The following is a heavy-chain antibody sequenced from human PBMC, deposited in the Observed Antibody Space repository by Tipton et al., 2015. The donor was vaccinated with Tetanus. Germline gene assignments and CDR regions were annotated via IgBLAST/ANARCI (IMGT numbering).Heavy chain of an antibody. CDR3: ARANNEFPKKGPFDS. D-gene: IGHD1-1*01. J-gene: IGHJ4*02. CDR2: IFYGGTT. CDR1: GDSITSFY. V-gene: IGHV4-59*01. Sequence: TLSLTCTVSGDSITSFYWSWIRHPPGKGLEWIGYIFYGGTTNYNPSLKSRVTISLDTSKNQFSLQLSSVTAADTAVYYCARANNEFPKKGPFDSWGQGSLVIVSS.